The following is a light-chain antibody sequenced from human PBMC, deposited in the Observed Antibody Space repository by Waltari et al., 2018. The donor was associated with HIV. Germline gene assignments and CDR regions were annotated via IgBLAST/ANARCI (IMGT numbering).Light chain of an antibody. Sequence: QSALTQPASVSGSPGQSITLPCPGSSSDVWGYYLVSWYQQHPGKAPKLMIFEGINRPSGVSNRFSGSKSGNTASLTISGLQAEDEADYYCCSYAGSSNWVFGGGTKLTVL. CDR1: SSDVWGYYL. V-gene: IGLV2-23*01. CDR3: CSYAGSSNWV. CDR2: EGI. J-gene: IGLJ3*02.